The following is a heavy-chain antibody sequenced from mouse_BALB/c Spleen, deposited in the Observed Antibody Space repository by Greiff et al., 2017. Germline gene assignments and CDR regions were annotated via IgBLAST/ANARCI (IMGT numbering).Heavy chain of an antibody. J-gene: IGHJ4*01. CDR3: TRDEDGNYAMDY. D-gene: IGHD2-1*01. CDR1: GFTFSSYT. CDR2: ISSGGSYT. Sequence: EVNLVESGGGLVKPGGSLKLSCAASGFTFSSYTMSWVRQTPEKRLEWVATISSGGSYTYYPDSVKGRFTISRDNAKNTLYLQMSSLKSEDTAMYYCTRDEDGNYAMDYWGQGTSVTVSS. V-gene: IGHV5-6-4*01.